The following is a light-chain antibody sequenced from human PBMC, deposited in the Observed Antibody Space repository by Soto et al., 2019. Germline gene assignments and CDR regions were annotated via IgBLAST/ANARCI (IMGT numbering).Light chain of an antibody. Sequence: DIQMPQSPSTLSASVGDSVTVTCRASQSISSWLAWYQQKPGKATKLLIYHASSLGSGVPSRFSGSGPGTEFTLTISSLQPDDFATYYCIQHNSYTWTFGQGTKVDIK. CDR3: IQHNSYTWT. CDR2: HAS. V-gene: IGKV1-5*01. J-gene: IGKJ1*01. CDR1: QSISSW.